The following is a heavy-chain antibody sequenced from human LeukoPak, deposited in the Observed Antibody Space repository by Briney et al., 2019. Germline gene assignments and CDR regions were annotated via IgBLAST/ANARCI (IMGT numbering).Heavy chain of an antibody. J-gene: IGHJ6*02. CDR1: GFTFSSYA. V-gene: IGHV3-23*01. CDR2: ISGSGGST. Sequence: GGSLRLSCAAPGFTFSSYAMSWVRQAPGKGLEWVSAISGSGGSTYYADSVKGRFTISRDNSKNTLYLQMNSLRAEDTAVYYCAEGGRGSSGKQYYYYGMDVWGQGTTVTVSS. CDR3: AEGGRGSSGKQYYYYGMDV. D-gene: IGHD2-15*01.